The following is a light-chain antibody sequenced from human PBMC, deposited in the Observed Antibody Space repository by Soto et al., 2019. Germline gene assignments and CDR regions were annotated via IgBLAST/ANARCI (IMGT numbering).Light chain of an antibody. CDR3: GTWDSSLSTGV. CDR1: STNIGNNY. J-gene: IGLJ3*02. V-gene: IGLV1-51*02. Sequence: QSVLTQPPSVSAAPGQKVTISCSGSSTNIGNNYVSWDQQLPGTAPKLLIYENNKRPSGIPDRFSGSTSGTSATLGITGLQTGDEADYYCGTWDSSLSTGVFGGGTQLTVL. CDR2: ENN.